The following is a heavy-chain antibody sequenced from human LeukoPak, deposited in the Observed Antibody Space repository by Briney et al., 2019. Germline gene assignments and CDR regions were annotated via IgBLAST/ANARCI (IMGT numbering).Heavy chain of an antibody. J-gene: IGHJ3*02. V-gene: IGHV1-69*01. Sequence: GASVKVSVKASGGTFSSYAISWVRQTPGQGLEWMGGIIPIFGTANYAQKFQGRVTITADESTSTAYMELSSLRSEDTAVYYCAREASGYSYGYEIWGQGTMVTVSS. CDR3: AREASGYSYGYEI. D-gene: IGHD5-18*01. CDR2: IIPIFGTA. CDR1: GGTFSSYA.